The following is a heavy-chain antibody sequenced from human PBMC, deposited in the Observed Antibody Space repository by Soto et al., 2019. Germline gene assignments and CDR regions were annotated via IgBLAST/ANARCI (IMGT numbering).Heavy chain of an antibody. V-gene: IGHV3-66*01. D-gene: IGHD3-3*01. CDR3: ARDVYDFWSGLNCYYYYMDV. Sequence: EVQLVESGGGLVQPGGSLRLSCAASGFTVSSNYMSWVRQAPGKGLEWVSVIYSGGSTYYADSVKGRFTISRDNSKNTLYLQMNSLRAEDTAVYYCARDVYDFWSGLNCYYYYMDVWGKGTTVTVSS. CDR1: GFTVSSNY. CDR2: IYSGGST. J-gene: IGHJ6*03.